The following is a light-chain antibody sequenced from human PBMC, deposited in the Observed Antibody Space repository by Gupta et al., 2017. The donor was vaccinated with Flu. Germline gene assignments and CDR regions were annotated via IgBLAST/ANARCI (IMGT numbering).Light chain of an antibody. CDR3: QQYYSTPRT. Sequence: DIVMTQSPDSLAVCLGERATINCKSSQSVLYSSNNKNYLAWYQQKPGQPPKLLIYWASTRESGVPDRFSGSGSGTDFTLTISSLQAEDVAVYYCQQYYSTPRTFGPGTKVDIK. CDR1: QSVLYSSNNKNY. J-gene: IGKJ3*01. V-gene: IGKV4-1*01. CDR2: WAS.